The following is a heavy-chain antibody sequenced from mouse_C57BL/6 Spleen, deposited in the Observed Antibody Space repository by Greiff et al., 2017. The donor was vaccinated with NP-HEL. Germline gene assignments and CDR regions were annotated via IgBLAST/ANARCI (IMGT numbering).Heavy chain of an antibody. CDR1: GFTFSDFY. J-gene: IGHJ4*01. V-gene: IGHV7-1*01. D-gene: IGHD2-5*01. CDR2: SRNKANDYTT. Sequence: EVKLVESGGGLVQSGRSLRLSCATSGFTFSDFYMEWVRQAPGKGLEWIAASRNKANDYTTEYSASVKGRFIVARDTSQSILYLQMNALRAEDTAIYYCARGNSNYYAMDYWGQGTSVTVSS. CDR3: ARGNSNYYAMDY.